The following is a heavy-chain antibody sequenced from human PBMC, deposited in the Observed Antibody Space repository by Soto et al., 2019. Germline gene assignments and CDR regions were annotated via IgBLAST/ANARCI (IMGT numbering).Heavy chain of an antibody. J-gene: IGHJ6*02. Sequence: KPSETLSLTCTVSGDSISSGSYFWSWIRQPPGKGLEWIGYIFYRGSTNHNPSLTGRVTFSVDTSKNQFSLRLRSVTAADTAVYYCARETRSVDATYLYYGLDAWGQGAPVTVSS. CDR2: IFYRGST. D-gene: IGHD1-26*01. CDR3: ARETRSVDATYLYYGLDA. V-gene: IGHV4-61*01. CDR1: GDSISSGSYF.